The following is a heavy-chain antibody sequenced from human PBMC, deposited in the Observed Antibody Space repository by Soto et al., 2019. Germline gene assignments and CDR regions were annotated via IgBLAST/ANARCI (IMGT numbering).Heavy chain of an antibody. D-gene: IGHD3-10*01. J-gene: IGHJ5*02. CDR3: ARESGAGDVDL. CDR1: GGSISSVNYY. V-gene: IGHV4-31*03. CDR2: IDYRGTA. Sequence: QVQLQESGPGLVKPSQTLSLTCTVFGGSISSVNYYWNWIRQYPGEGLEWIGHIDYRGTAYFNPSLRSRVTISLDTSKNQFSLKLNSVTAADTAVYYCARESGAGDVDLWSQGTLVTVSS.